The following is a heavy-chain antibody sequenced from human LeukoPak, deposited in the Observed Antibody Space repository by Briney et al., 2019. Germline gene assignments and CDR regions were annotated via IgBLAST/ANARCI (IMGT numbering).Heavy chain of an antibody. Sequence: ASVKVSCKASGYTFSTYGISWVRQAPGQGLEWMGWLSAYKGNTYYAQKLQGRVTMTTDTSTSTAYMELRSLRSDDTAIYYCARDLYYYGSGSYYDVFHVWGQGTMVTVSS. D-gene: IGHD3-10*01. CDR1: GYTFSTYG. J-gene: IGHJ3*01. V-gene: IGHV1-18*01. CDR2: LSAYKGNT. CDR3: ARDLYYYGSGSYYDVFHV.